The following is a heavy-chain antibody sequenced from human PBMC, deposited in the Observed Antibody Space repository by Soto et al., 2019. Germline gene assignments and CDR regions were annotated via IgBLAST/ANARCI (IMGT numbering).Heavy chain of an antibody. CDR1: GFTVSNNY. D-gene: IGHD3-16*01. Sequence: EVQLVESGGGLIQPVGSLRLSFAVSGFTVSNNYTSWVRQAPGKGLEGVSVIYSGGYTAYGGSVKCRITTSRDNSKNPLYLQMNSLRGEDTAVFCCTTDPGGGYWGQGTRVTVSS. J-gene: IGHJ4*02. V-gene: IGHV3-53*01. CDR3: TTDPGGGY. CDR2: IYSGGYT.